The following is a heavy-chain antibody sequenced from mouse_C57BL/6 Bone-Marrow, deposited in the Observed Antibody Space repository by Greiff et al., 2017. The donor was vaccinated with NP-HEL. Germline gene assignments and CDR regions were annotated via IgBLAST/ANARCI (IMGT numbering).Heavy chain of an antibody. Sequence: EVKLMESEGGLVQPGSSMKLSCTASGFTFSDYYMAWVRQVPEKGLEWVANINYDGSSTYYLDSLKSRFIISRDNAKNILYLQMSSLKSEDTATYYCARGGFYDGYYVFAYWGQGTLVTVSA. D-gene: IGHD2-3*01. J-gene: IGHJ3*01. CDR2: INYDGSST. CDR1: GFTFSDYY. V-gene: IGHV5-16*01. CDR3: ARGGFYDGYYVFAY.